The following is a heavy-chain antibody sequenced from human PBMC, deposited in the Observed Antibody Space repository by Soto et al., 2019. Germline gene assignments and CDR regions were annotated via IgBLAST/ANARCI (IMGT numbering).Heavy chain of an antibody. D-gene: IGHD6-13*01. CDR3: AAPVAAAGTVY. J-gene: IGHJ4*02. CDR2: ISGSGGGT. CDR1: GFTFSDFA. Sequence: GGSLRLSCATSGFTFSDFAMDWVRQAPGKGLEWVSSISGSGGGTYYADSVKGRFTNSRDNSKNTLSLQMNSLRAEDTAVYYCAAPVAAAGTVYWGQGTLVTVSS. V-gene: IGHV3-23*01.